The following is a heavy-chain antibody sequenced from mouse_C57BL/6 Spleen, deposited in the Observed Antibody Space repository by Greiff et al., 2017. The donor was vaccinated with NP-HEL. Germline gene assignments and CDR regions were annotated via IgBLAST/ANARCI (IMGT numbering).Heavy chain of an antibody. CDR2: INYDGSST. J-gene: IGHJ3*01. CDR3: ARGDYDGFAY. Sequence: DVHLVESEGGLVQPGSSMKLSCTASGFTFSDYYMAWVRQVPEKGLEWVANINYDGSSTYYLDSLKSRFIISRDNAKNILYLQMSSLKSEDTATYYCARGDYDGFAYWGQGTLVTVSA. D-gene: IGHD2-4*01. V-gene: IGHV5-16*01. CDR1: GFTFSDYY.